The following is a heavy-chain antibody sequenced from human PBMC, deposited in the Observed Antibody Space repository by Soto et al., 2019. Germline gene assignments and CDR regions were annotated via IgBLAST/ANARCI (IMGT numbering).Heavy chain of an antibody. CDR3: ARDRSSITGTPEVDYFDY. J-gene: IGHJ4*02. CDR2: INPSGGST. V-gene: IGHV1-46*01. CDR1: GYTFTSYY. D-gene: IGHD1-20*01. Sequence: QVQLVQSGAEVKKPGASVKVSCKASGYTFTSYYMHWVRQAPGQGLEWMGIINPSGGSTSYAQKFQGRDTMTRDTSTSTVYMELSSLRSEDTAVYYCARDRSSITGTPEVDYFDYWGQGTLVTVSS.